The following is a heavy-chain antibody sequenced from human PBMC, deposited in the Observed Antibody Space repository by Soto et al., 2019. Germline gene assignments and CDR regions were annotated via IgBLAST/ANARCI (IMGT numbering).Heavy chain of an antibody. D-gene: IGHD5-12*01. J-gene: IGHJ6*02. CDR3: AREYGGKYYYYYGMDV. CDR1: GYTFTSYG. CDR2: ISAYNGNT. V-gene: IGHV1-18*01. Sequence: QVQLVQSGAEVKKPGASVKVSCKASGYTFTSYGISWVRQAPGQGLEWMGWISAYNGNTNYAQKLQGRVTMTTDTSTSTAYMELRSLRSDDTAVYYCAREYGGKYYYYYGMDVWGQGTTVTVSS.